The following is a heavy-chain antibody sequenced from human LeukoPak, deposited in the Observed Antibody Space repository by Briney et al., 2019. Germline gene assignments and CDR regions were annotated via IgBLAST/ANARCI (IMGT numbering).Heavy chain of an antibody. CDR1: GFSFSSHA. J-gene: IGHJ4*02. CDR2: INDNGRTT. V-gene: IGHV3-64*01. D-gene: IGHD1-26*01. Sequence: GGPLRLSCATSGFSFSSHAMHWVRQAPGKGLEYVSGINDNGRTTHYANSVKGRFTISRDNSKNTVYLQMDSLRPEDMAVYYCARDLSGSYSFDYWGQGTLVTVSS. CDR3: ARDLSGSYSFDY.